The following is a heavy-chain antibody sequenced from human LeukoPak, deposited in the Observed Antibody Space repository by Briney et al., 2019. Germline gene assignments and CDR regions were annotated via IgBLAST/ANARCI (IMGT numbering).Heavy chain of an antibody. V-gene: IGHV1-2*06. CDR2: INPNSGGT. Sequence: ASVKVSCKASGYTFTGYYMHWVRQAPGQGLEWMGRINPNSGGTNYAQKFQGRVTMTRDTSISTTYMELSRLRSDDTAVYYCAREGFWSGYYTHNWFDPWGQGTLVTVSS. D-gene: IGHD3-3*01. CDR3: AREGFWSGYYTHNWFDP. J-gene: IGHJ5*02. CDR1: GYTFTGYY.